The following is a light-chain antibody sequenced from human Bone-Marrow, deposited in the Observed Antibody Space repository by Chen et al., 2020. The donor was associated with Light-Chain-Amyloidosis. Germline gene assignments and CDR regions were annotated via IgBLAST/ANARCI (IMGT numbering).Light chain of an antibody. V-gene: IGKV2-30*02. J-gene: IGKJ1*01. Sequence: DVVVTQSPLSLPVTLGQPASISCTSSQSLVHSDGNTYFNWFHQRPGQSPRRLIYMVSKRDSGVPDRLSGSGSGTDFTLKISRVEAEDVGIFYCMEGTNWPWTFGQGTKVEIK. CDR1: QSLVHSDGNTY. CDR2: MVS. CDR3: MEGTNWPWT.